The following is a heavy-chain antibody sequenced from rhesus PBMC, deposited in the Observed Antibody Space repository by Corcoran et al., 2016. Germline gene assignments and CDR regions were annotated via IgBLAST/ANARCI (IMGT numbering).Heavy chain of an antibody. Sequence: QVQLQESGPGLVRPSATLSLTCAVSGGSNSSNYWSWIRLAPGRGLEWIGYIYGSGSTYYNPALKRRVTLSVDTSKSQLSLKLTAVTAADTAVCYCARQGGTYNRFDVWGPGVLVTVSS. CDR3: ARQGGTYNRFDV. V-gene: IGHV4S11*01. D-gene: IGHD1-44*01. CDR1: GGSNSSNY. J-gene: IGHJ5-1*01. CDR2: IYGSGST.